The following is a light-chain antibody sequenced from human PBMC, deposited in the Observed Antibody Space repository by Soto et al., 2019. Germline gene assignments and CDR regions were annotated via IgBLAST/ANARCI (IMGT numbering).Light chain of an antibody. V-gene: IGLV2-14*01. CDR2: EVS. CDR1: SSDVGGYNY. CDR3: SSYTSSSTYV. Sequence: QSVLTQPASVSGSPGQSITISCTGTSSDVGGYNYVSWYQQHPGKAPKLMIFEVSHWPSEISNRFSGSKSGNTASLAISGLQAEDEADYYCSSYTSSSTYVFGTGTKLTVL. J-gene: IGLJ1*01.